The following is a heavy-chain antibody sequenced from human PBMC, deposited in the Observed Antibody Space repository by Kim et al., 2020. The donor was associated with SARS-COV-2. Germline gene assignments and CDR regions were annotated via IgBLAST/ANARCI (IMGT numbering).Heavy chain of an antibody. D-gene: IGHD3-3*01. CDR1: GFTFSSYA. CDR2: ISYDGSNK. CDR3: AREIPDYDFWSGYDY. V-gene: IGHV3-30*04. Sequence: GGSLRLSCAASGFTFSSYAMHWVRQAPGKGLEWVAVISYDGSNKYYADSVKGRFTISRDNSKNTLYLQMNSLRAEDTAVYYCAREIPDYDFWSGYDYWGQGTLVSVSS. J-gene: IGHJ4*02.